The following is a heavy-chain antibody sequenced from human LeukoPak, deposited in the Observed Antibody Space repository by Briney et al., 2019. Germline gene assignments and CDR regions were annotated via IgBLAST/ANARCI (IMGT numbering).Heavy chain of an antibody. CDR1: GGSISSGGYY. J-gene: IGHJ3*02. D-gene: IGHD1-26*01. CDR2: IYHSGST. V-gene: IGHV4-30-2*01. Sequence: SQTLSLTCTVSGGSISSGGYYWSWIRQPPGKGLEWIGYIYHSGSTYYNPSLKSRVTISVDRSKNQFSLKLSSVTAADTAVYYCARGYGVGATTGYAFDIWGQGTMVTVSS. CDR3: ARGYGVGATTGYAFDI.